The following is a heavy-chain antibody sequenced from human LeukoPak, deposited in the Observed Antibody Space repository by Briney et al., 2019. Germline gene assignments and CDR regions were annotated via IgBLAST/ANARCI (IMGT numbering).Heavy chain of an antibody. D-gene: IGHD6-13*01. CDR2: ISGYNGNT. V-gene: IGHV1-18*01. Sequence: ASVKVSCKASGYTFSSYDITWVRQAPGQGLEWVGWISGYNGNTNYAQKLQVRVTMTTDTSTSTAYMELRSLRSDDTAVYYCARGGSSSGYDSWGQGTLVTVSS. CDR3: ARGGSSSGYDS. J-gene: IGHJ4*02. CDR1: GYTFSSYD.